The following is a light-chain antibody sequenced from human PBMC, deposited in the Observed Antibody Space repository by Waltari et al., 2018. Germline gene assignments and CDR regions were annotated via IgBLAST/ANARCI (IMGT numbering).Light chain of an antibody. Sequence: QSVLTQPPSASGTPGQRVTISCSRRSSNIGSYTVNWYQQFPGTAPKLLIYSNDQRPSGVPDRFSGSKSGTSASLAISGLQSEDEADYYCATWDDRLNGQGVFGGGTRLTVL. V-gene: IGLV1-44*01. CDR2: SND. J-gene: IGLJ3*02. CDR1: SSNIGSYT. CDR3: ATWDDRLNGQGV.